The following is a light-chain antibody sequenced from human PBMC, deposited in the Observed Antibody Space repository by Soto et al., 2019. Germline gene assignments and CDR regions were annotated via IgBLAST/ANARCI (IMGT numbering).Light chain of an antibody. J-gene: IGKJ5*01. CDR2: GAS. CDR1: QSVSSSY. V-gene: IGKV3-20*01. Sequence: IVLTQSPGPLSLSPGERATLSRRASQSVSSSYLAWYQQKPGQAPRLLIYGASSRATGIPDRFSGSGSGTDFTLTISRLEPEDFAVYYCQQYGSSPPITFGQGTRLEIK. CDR3: QQYGSSPPIT.